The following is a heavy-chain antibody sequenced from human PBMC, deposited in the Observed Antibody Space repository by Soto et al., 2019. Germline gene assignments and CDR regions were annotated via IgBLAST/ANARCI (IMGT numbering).Heavy chain of an antibody. CDR1: GFSLSNARMG. CDR3: ARRPRNLAGYYQYGMDV. D-gene: IGHD3-9*01. V-gene: IGHV2-26*01. CDR2: IFSNDEK. J-gene: IGHJ6*02. Sequence: QVTLKESGPVLVKPTETLTLTCTVSGFSLSNARMGVSWIRQPPGTALEWLAHIFSNDEKAYSTSLKSRLTLDKYTSKRQVVLTMTNMDPVDTATYYCARRPRNLAGYYQYGMDVWGQGPTVTVSS.